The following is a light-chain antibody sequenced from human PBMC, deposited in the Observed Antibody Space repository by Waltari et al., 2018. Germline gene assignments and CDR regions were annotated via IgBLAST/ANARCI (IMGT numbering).Light chain of an antibody. J-gene: IGKJ4*01. V-gene: IGKV3-11*01. CDR1: QNIYTY. CDR3: QQRVNWPSLT. CDR2: DAS. Sequence: EIVLTQSPATLSLSAGERATLSCRASQNIYTYLAWYQQKPGQAPRLLIHDASIRATGTPARFSGSGSGTDFTLTISSLEPEDFAVYYCQQRVNWPSLTFGGGTRVVIK.